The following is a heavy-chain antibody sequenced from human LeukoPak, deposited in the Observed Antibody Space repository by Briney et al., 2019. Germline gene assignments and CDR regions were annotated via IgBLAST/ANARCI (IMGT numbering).Heavy chain of an antibody. V-gene: IGHV3-53*01. CDR3: ARAQGTL. J-gene: IGHJ4*02. Sequence: GGSLRLSCAASGFTVSSNYMNWGRQAPGKGLEWVSVIYSDGNTYYADSVKGRFTISRDNSKNTLYLQMNSLRAEDTAVYYCARAQGTLWGQGALVTVSS. CDR2: IYSDGNT. CDR1: GFTVSSNY.